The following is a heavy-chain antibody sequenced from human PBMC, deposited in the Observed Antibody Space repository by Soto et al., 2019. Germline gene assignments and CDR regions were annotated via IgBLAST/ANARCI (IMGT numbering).Heavy chain of an antibody. Sequence: SETLSLTCIVSRGSISSYYWSWIRQPPGKGLEWIGYIYYSGITNYNPSLKSRVTISVDTSKNQFSLKLSSVTAADTAVYYCASIDSSGYYNFDYWGQGTLVTFSS. CDR3: ASIDSSGYYNFDY. CDR1: RGSISSYY. CDR2: IYYSGIT. D-gene: IGHD3-22*01. J-gene: IGHJ4*02. V-gene: IGHV4-59*01.